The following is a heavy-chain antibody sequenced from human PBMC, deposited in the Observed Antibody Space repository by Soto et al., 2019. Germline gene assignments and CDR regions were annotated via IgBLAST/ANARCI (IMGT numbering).Heavy chain of an antibody. Sequence: QVQPVQYAAEVKKPGASVTVSCKASGYTFTCYFIHWVRQAPGQGLEWMGWINPNSGATKYAQKFQGRVTMTRDTSIKTGDMAVSSLRSGATAVDYCARGGGTALALLLWGQGTLVTVAA. V-gene: IGHV1-2*02. J-gene: IGHJ4*02. CDR1: GYTFTCYF. CDR3: ARGGGTALALLL. D-gene: IGHD1-26*01. CDR2: INPNSGAT.